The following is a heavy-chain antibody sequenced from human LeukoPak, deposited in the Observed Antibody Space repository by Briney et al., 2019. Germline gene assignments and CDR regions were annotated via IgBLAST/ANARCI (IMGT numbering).Heavy chain of an antibody. D-gene: IGHD3-9*01. CDR3: ARGTIFYDY. CDR1: GGSISSSSYY. V-gene: IGHV4-39*07. CDR2: IYYSGST. Sequence: SETLSLTCTVSGGSISSSSYYWGWIRQPPGKGLEWIGSIYYSGSTYYHPSLKSRVTISVDTSKNQFSLKLSSVTAADTAVYYCARGTIFYDYWGQGTLVTVSS. J-gene: IGHJ4*02.